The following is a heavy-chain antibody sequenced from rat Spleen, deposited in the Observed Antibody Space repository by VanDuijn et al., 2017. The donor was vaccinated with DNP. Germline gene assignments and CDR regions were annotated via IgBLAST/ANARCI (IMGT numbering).Heavy chain of an antibody. Sequence: EVQLVESGGGLVQPGRSLKLSCAASGFTFSDYNMAWVRQAPKKGLEWVATISYDGSSTYYRDSVKGRFTISRDNAKSTLYLQMDSLRSEDTATYYCGRDTGNWGQGVMVTVSS. D-gene: IGHD4-2*01. J-gene: IGHJ2*01. V-gene: IGHV5-7*01. CDR1: GFTFSDYN. CDR3: GRDTGN. CDR2: ISYDGSST.